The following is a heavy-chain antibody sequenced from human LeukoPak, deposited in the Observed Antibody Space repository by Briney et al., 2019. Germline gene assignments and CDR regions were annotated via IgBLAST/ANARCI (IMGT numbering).Heavy chain of an antibody. CDR1: GFTFSDYY. V-gene: IGHV3-11*01. CDR3: ARDLIVLRYFDWLYAFDY. D-gene: IGHD3-9*01. Sequence: GGSLRLSCAASGFTFSDYYMSWIRQAPGKGLERVSYISSSGSAIYYADSVKGRFTISRDNAKNSLYLQMNSLRAEDTAVYYCARDLIVLRYFDWLYAFDYWGQGTLVTVSS. CDR2: ISSSGSAI. J-gene: IGHJ4*02.